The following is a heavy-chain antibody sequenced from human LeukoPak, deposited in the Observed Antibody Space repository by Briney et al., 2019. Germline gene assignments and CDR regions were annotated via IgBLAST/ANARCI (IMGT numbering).Heavy chain of an antibody. J-gene: IGHJ4*02. D-gene: IGHD4-17*01. CDR2: IFYSGST. Sequence: SETLSLTCTVSGGSISNYYWSWIRQPPGKGLEWIGYIFYSGSTNYNPSLKSRVTISVDTSKNQFSLKLTSVTPADTAVYYCARALGDYEDYCGQGTLVTVSS. V-gene: IGHV4-59*08. CDR1: GGSISNYY. CDR3: ARALGDYEDY.